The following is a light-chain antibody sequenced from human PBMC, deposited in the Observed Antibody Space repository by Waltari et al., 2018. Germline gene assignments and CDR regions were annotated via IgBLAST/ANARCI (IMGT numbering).Light chain of an antibody. V-gene: IGKV3-20*01. CDR2: DSS. Sequence: IVLTQSPDNLSLSPGDTVTFPCRPGQPVRSTALAWYQQRPGQAPRLLIFDSSRRATGIPDRFSGRGSATDFTLTISRLETEDVGIYYCHQSEKSPMTFGRGTRLEIK. CDR3: HQSEKSPMT. CDR1: QPVRSTA. J-gene: IGKJ4*02.